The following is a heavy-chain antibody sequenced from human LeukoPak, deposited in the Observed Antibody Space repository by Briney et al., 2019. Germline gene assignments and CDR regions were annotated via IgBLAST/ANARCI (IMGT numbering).Heavy chain of an antibody. CDR3: ARDRLPYYYDSSGYLLDY. V-gene: IGHV1-2*02. CDR2: INPNSGGT. Sequence: ASVKVSCEASGYTFTGYYMHWVRQARGHGLEWMGWINPNSGGTNYAQKFQGRVTMTRDTSISTAYMELSRLRSDDTAVYYCARDRLPYYYDSSGYLLDYWGQGTLVTVSS. D-gene: IGHD3-22*01. J-gene: IGHJ4*02. CDR1: GYTFTGYY.